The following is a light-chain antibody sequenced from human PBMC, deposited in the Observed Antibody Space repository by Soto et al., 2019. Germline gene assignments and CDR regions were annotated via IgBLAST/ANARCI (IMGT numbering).Light chain of an antibody. CDR1: SSDVGGYNY. CDR3: SSYTSSITPYV. V-gene: IGLV2-14*01. CDR2: EVS. J-gene: IGLJ1*01. Sequence: QSALTQPASVSGSPGQSITISCTGTSSDVGGYNYVSWYQQHPGKAPKLMIYEVSNRPSGVSNRFSGSKSGNTVSLTISGLQAEDEADYYCSSYTSSITPYVFGTGTKLTVL.